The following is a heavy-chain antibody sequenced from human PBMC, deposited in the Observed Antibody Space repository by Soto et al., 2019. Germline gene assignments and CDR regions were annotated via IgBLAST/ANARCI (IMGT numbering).Heavy chain of an antibody. CDR3: ARTDRDFYGLDV. Sequence: EVQLVESGGGLVQPGGSLRLSCEASGFTFRNYDMHWVRQGTGKGLEWVSGISAAGDPDYADSVEGRFTISRENAQNSFVLQMNSLRVGDTAVYYCARTDRDFYGLDVWGHGTTVIVSS. V-gene: IGHV3-13*05. CDR1: GFTFRNYD. J-gene: IGHJ6*02. CDR2: ISAAGDP.